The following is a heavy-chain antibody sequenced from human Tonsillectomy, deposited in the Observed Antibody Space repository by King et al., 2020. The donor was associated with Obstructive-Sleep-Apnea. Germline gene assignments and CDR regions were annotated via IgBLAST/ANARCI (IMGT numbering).Heavy chain of an antibody. CDR2: IRYDGRNK. J-gene: IGHJ1*01. D-gene: IGHD6-13*01. Sequence: VQLVESGGGVVQPGRSLRLSCAASGFTFSSYGMHWVRQAPGKGLEWVAFIRYDGRNKYYADSVKGRFTISRDNSKNTLYLQMNSLRAEDTAVYYCAKDEAVGTPPAEYFQHWGQGTLVTVSS. V-gene: IGHV3-30*02. CDR1: GFTFSSYG. CDR3: AKDEAVGTPPAEYFQH.